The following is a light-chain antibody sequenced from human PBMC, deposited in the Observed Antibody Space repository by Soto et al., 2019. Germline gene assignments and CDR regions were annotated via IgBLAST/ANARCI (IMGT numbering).Light chain of an antibody. CDR3: QQRSNWPGLT. CDR2: DAS. Sequence: EIVLTQSPATLSLSPGERATLSCRASQSVSSYLTWYQQKPRQAPRLLIYDASNRATGSPARFSGSGSGTDFTLTISSLEPEDFAVYCCQQRSNWPGLTFGGGTKVQI. CDR1: QSVSSY. J-gene: IGKJ4*01. V-gene: IGKV3-11*01.